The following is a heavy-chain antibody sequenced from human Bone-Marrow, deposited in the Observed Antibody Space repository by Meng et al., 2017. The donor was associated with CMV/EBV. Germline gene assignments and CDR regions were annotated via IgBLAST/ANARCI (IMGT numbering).Heavy chain of an antibody. D-gene: IGHD6-13*01. CDR3: ARDSAAWGGMDV. CDR1: GFNFSSYW. Sequence: GESLKISCAASGFNFSSYWMSWVRQAPGKGLEWVANIKQDGSEKYYVDSVKGRFTISRDNAKNSLYLQMNSLRAEDTAVYYCARDSAAWGGMDVWGQGTTVTVSS. J-gene: IGHJ6*02. V-gene: IGHV3-7*01. CDR2: IKQDGSEK.